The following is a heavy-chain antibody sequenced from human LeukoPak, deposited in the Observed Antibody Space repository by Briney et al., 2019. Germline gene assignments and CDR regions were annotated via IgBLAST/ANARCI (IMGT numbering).Heavy chain of an antibody. Sequence: SETLSLTCTISGGSVSDYYWSWIRQSPGKGLEWIGYIYHTGSTSYSPSLKSRVTISADTSQNQFSLKLNSVTAADTALYYCARAYSSSWYWNWFDPWGQGTLVTVSS. D-gene: IGHD6-13*01. CDR3: ARAYSSSWYWNWFDP. CDR1: GGSVSDYY. V-gene: IGHV4-59*08. CDR2: IYHTGST. J-gene: IGHJ5*02.